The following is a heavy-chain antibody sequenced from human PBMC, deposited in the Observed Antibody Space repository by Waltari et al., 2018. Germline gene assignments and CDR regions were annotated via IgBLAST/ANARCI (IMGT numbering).Heavy chain of an antibody. CDR2: IYESAKT. CDR1: GDSISSSGYS. V-gene: IGHV4-30-2*01. D-gene: IGHD3-3*01. CDR3: ARGGTIFGVARGAFDI. Sequence: QLQLQESGSGLVKPSQTLSLTCAVSGDSISSSGYSWSWIRQPPGKGLEWIGYIYESAKTSSSPSLKTRVTISVDRSKNQFSLKLTSVTAADTAVYYCARGGTIFGVARGAFDIWGQGTMVTVSS. J-gene: IGHJ3*02.